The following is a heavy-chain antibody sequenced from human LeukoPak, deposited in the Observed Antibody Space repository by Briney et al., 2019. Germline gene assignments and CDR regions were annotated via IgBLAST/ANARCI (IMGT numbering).Heavy chain of an antibody. J-gene: IGHJ4*02. D-gene: IGHD5-18*01. CDR1: GFTFYTYA. Sequence: QTGGSLKLSCAASGFTFYTYAMTWVRQAPGKGLEWVSSISGSGDNTYYADSMKGRFTVSRDNSKNTLYLQMSSLRAEDTAVYYCAKKRGYSYGAIDYWGQGTLVAVSS. CDR3: AKKRGYSYGAIDY. CDR2: ISGSGDNT. V-gene: IGHV3-23*01.